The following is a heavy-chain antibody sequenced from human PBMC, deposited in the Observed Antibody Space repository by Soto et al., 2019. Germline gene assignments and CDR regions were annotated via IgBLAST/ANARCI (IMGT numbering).Heavy chain of an antibody. Sequence: DVQLVESGGGLVKPGGSLRLSCAASGFTFSTYSMNWVRQAPGKGLEWVSSISSSGRHVSYADSMKGRFTISRDNAKDSLYLQMSSLGAEDTAVYYCARDGPKFGDDAFDIWGQGTMVTVSS. CDR1: GFTFSTYS. V-gene: IGHV3-21*01. CDR2: ISSSGRHV. CDR3: ARDGPKFGDDAFDI. D-gene: IGHD3-10*02. J-gene: IGHJ3*02.